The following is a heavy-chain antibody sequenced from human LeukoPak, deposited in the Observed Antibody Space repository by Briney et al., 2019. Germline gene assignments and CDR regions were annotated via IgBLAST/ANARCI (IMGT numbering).Heavy chain of an antibody. V-gene: IGHV1-8*01. CDR1: GYTFTSYD. D-gene: IGHD6-19*01. Sequence: ASVKVSCKASGYTFTSYDINWVRQATGQGLEWMGWMNPNSGNKGYAQKFQGRVTMTRNTSISTAYMELSSLRSEDTAVYYCARFTASSGWPQLYGLDPWGQGTLVTVSS. CDR2: MNPNSGNK. J-gene: IGHJ5*02. CDR3: ARFTASSGWPQLYGLDP.